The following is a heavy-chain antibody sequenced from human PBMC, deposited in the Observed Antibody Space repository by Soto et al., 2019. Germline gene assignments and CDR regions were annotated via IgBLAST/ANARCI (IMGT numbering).Heavy chain of an antibody. CDR2: IYDSGTT. V-gene: IGHV4-31*03. J-gene: IGHJ4*02. CDR1: GGSISGGRYF. Sequence: QVHLQESGPGLVKPSQTLSLTCTVSGGSISGGRYFWIWVRQHPGKGLEWLGYIYDSGTTYYNPSLKSRVTVTVDTSKNQFSLKLTSVTAADTGVYYCARQGYRSSSNIGHWGQGTLVTVSS. CDR3: ARQGYRSSSNIGH. D-gene: IGHD6-6*01.